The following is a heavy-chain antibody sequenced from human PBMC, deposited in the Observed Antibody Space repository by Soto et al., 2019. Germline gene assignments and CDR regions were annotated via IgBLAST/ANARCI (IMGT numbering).Heavy chain of an antibody. J-gene: IGHJ6*02. CDR1: GFTFSSYA. CDR3: AKLRGYNSDWHHTDYGMDV. D-gene: IGHD6-19*01. Sequence: GGSLRLSCAASGFTFSSYASNWVRQAPGKGLQWVSVISGSGSSTHYADSVKGRFAISRDNSKNRLYLQMSSLRAEDTAVYYCAKLRGYNSDWHHTDYGMDVWGQGTTVTVSS. V-gene: IGHV3-23*01. CDR2: ISGSGSST.